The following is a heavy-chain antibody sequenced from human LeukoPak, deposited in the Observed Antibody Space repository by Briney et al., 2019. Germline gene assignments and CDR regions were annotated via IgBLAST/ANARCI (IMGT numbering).Heavy chain of an antibody. Sequence: ASVKVSCKASGYTFTGYYMHWVRQAPGQGLEWMGWINPNSGGTNYAQKFQGRVTMTRDTSISTAYMELSRLRSDDTAVYYCARTRSSWQPKSAFDIWGQGTMVTVSS. CDR3: ARTRSSWQPKSAFDI. J-gene: IGHJ3*02. V-gene: IGHV1-2*02. D-gene: IGHD6-13*01. CDR2: INPNSGGT. CDR1: GYTFTGYY.